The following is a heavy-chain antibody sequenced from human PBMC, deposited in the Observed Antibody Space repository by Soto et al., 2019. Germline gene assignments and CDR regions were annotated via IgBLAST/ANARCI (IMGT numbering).Heavy chain of an antibody. D-gene: IGHD2-2*01. J-gene: IGHJ4*02. CDR3: AREDHHPPPGPAAKPAGDY. CDR1: GYSISSGYY. V-gene: IGHV4-38-2*02. Sequence: PSETLSLTCAVSGYSISSGYYWGWIRQPPGKGLEWIGSIYHSGSTYYNPSLKSRVTISVDTSKNQFSLKLSSVTAADTAVYYCAREDHHPPPGPAAKPAGDYWGQGTLVTVSS. CDR2: IYHSGST.